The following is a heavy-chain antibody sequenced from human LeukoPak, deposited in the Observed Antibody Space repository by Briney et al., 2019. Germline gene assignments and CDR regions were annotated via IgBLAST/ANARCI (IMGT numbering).Heavy chain of an antibody. J-gene: IGHJ4*02. CDR3: AREGATSSCPY. V-gene: IGHV1-2*02. D-gene: IGHD2-2*01. Sequence: ASVKVSCEASGYTFTGYYIHWVRQAPGQGLEWMGWVNPNTGGTTHAQKFQGRVTMTTDTSISTAYMELSRLKSDDTAVYYCAREGATSSCPYWGQGTLVTVSS. CDR1: GYTFTGYY. CDR2: VNPNTGGT.